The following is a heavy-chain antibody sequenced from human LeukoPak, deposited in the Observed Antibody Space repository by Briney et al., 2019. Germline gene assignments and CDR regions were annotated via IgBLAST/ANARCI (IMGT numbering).Heavy chain of an antibody. CDR3: ARGSVTPDAGY. CDR2: LFYGGST. J-gene: IGHJ4*02. D-gene: IGHD4-17*01. CDR1: YSPISGYY. V-gene: IGHV4-59*01. Sequence: SETLSLTCDVSYSPISGYYWTWIRQPPWKGLEWIGYLFYGGSTDYNPSLKSRVTMSVDSSKNQFYLSLTSVTAADTAVYYCARGSVTPDAGYWGQGTLVTVSS.